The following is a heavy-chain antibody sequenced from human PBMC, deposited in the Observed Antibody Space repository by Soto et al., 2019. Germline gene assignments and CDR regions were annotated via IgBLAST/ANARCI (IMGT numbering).Heavy chain of an antibody. V-gene: IGHV3-72*01. Sequence: EVQLVESGGGLVQPGGSLRLSCEVSAFTFSDHFIDWVRQAPGKGLEWVGRSRDKAHSYTTEYAASVKGKFTISRDDSRNSLYLQMNSLKTEDTAVYYCARNLAYGGGYTFDYWGQETLVTVSS. CDR2: SRDKAHSYTT. CDR3: ARNLAYGGGYTFDY. CDR1: AFTFSDHF. J-gene: IGHJ4*02. D-gene: IGHD2-21*01.